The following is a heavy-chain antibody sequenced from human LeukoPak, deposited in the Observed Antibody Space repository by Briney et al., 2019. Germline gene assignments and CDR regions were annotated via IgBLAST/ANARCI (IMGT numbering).Heavy chain of an antibody. J-gene: IGHJ4*02. CDR2: IYPGDSDT. CDR1: GYSFRNYW. D-gene: IGHD6-13*01. V-gene: IGHV5-51*01. Sequence: GESLKISCKGSGYSFRNYWIGWVRQMPGKGLEWMGIIYPGDSDTRYSPSFQGQVTTSADKSISTAYLQWSSLKASDTAMYYCARSLSSSWFRFDYWGQGTLVTVSS. CDR3: ARSLSSSWFRFDY.